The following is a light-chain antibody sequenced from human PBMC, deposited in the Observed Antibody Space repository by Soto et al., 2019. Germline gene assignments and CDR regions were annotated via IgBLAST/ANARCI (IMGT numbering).Light chain of an antibody. J-gene: IGLJ1*01. CDR3: CSYAAAFV. CDR2: EGS. V-gene: IGLV2-23*01. Sequence: QSALTQPASVSGSPVQSITISCTGSSSVSWYQQHPGKAPKLMIYEGSKRPSGVSNRFSGSTSGNTASLTISGLQGEDQAEYYCCSYAAAFVFGRGTKLTVL. CDR1: SS.